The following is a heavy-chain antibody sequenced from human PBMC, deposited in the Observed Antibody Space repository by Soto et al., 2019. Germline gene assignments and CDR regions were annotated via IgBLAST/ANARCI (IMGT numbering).Heavy chain of an antibody. CDR1: GFSLSTTGVG. J-gene: IGHJ5*02. CDR3: AHIPNYYQYNWFDP. Sequence: SGPTLVNPTQTLTLTCTFSGFSLSTTGVGVGWIRQPPGKALECLALIYWDDDKRYSPSLKSRLTITRDTSKNQVVLTMTNMEPVDTATYYCAHIPNYYQYNWFDPWGQGTLVTVSS. V-gene: IGHV2-5*02. CDR2: IYWDDDK. D-gene: IGHD3-10*01.